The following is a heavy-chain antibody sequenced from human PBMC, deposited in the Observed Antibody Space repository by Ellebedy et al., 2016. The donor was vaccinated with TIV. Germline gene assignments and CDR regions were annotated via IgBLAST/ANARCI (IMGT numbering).Heavy chain of an antibody. CDR2: IYGGGTT. Sequence: GESLKISCAASGFSSGFSFSRYAMGWVRQAPGKGLEWVSVIYGGGTTFYADSVKGRFTISRDYSKNTVYLQMNSLRAEDTAVYYCARELYDYWGQGTLVTVSS. CDR1: GFSSGFSFSRYA. V-gene: IGHV3-53*01. D-gene: IGHD2-15*01. J-gene: IGHJ4*02. CDR3: ARELYDY.